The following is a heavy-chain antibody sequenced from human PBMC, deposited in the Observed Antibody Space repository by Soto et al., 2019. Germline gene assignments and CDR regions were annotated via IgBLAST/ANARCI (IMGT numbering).Heavy chain of an antibody. CDR1: GGTISSYA. CDR2: IIPIFGTA. Sequence: SVKVACKASGGTISSYASSWVRQAPGQGLEWMGGIIPIFGTANYAQKFQGRVTITADESTSTAYMELSSLRSEDTAVYYCARSIVVVTALDYWGQGTLVTVSS. CDR3: ARSIVVVTALDY. V-gene: IGHV1-69*13. D-gene: IGHD2-21*02. J-gene: IGHJ4*02.